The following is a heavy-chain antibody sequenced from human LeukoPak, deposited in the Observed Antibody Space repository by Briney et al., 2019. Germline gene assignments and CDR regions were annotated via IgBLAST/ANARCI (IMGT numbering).Heavy chain of an antibody. CDR1: GYSISSGYL. J-gene: IGHJ4*02. CDR3: ARKTTVTTGFDY. CDR2: IDGSGSS. V-gene: IGHV4-38-2*02. D-gene: IGHD4-17*01. Sequence: PSETLSLTCTVSGYSISSGYLWGWIRQPPGKGLEWIGSIDGSGSSYYNPSLKSRVTISVDTSKNQFSLKLSSVTAADTAVYYCARKTTVTTGFDYWGQGTLVTVSS.